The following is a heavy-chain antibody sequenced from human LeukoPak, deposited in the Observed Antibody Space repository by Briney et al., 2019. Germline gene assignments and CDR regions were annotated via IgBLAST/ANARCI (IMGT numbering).Heavy chain of an antibody. CDR3: ARDLWFGELLGYFDY. D-gene: IGHD3-10*01. J-gene: IGHJ4*02. V-gene: IGHV7-4-1*02. CDR1: GYTFTSYA. CDR2: INTNTGNP. Sequence: ASVKVSCKASGYTFTSYAMNWVRQAPGQGLEWMGWINTNTGNPTYAQGFTGRFVFSLDTSVSTAYLQISSLKAEDTAVYYCARDLWFGELLGYFDYWGQGTLVTVSS.